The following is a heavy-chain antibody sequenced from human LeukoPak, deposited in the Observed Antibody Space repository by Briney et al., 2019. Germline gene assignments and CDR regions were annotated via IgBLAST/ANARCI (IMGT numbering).Heavy chain of an antibody. J-gene: IGHJ6*02. Sequence: PGGSLRLSCEASGFTFNRHALHWVRQALGKGLEWVAVISHDGRIKDYADAVKGRFAISKDNSKNTLHLQMSGLRTEDTAVYYCARDSYQYDSSGYYYHSYYYGVDVWGQGTTVAVSS. V-gene: IGHV3-30*09. CDR1: GFTFNRHA. CDR3: ARDSYQYDSSGYYYHSYYYGVDV. CDR2: ISHDGRIK. D-gene: IGHD3-22*01.